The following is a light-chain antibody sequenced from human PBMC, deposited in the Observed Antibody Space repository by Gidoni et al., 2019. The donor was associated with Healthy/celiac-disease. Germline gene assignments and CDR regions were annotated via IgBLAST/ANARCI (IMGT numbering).Light chain of an antibody. J-gene: IGKJ5*01. Sequence: EIVLRQSLGTLSLSPGALATINCRASQSVSSSYLACYQQKPGQAPRLLIYGTSSSATCIPDRFSGSGSGTDFTLTISRLEPEDFAVYYCQQYSSSPPITFGQGTRLEIK. CDR3: QQYSSSPPIT. CDR2: GTS. V-gene: IGKV3-20*01. CDR1: QSVSSSY.